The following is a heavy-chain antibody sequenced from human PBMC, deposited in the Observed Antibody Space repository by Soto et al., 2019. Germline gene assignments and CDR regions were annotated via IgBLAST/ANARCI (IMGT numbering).Heavy chain of an antibody. D-gene: IGHD4-17*01. J-gene: IGHJ4*02. Sequence: SETLSLTCSVSGGSVSYKTYYWSWIRQPPGKRLEWIGYVYYSGTTNYNPSLKSRVTISVDLSKNRFSLRLSSVTTADTALYYCARTTAVPNTLRSRYFFDYWGQGTLVTVSS. CDR2: VYYSGTT. V-gene: IGHV4-61*01. CDR1: GGSVSYKTYY. CDR3: ARTTAVPNTLRSRYFFDY.